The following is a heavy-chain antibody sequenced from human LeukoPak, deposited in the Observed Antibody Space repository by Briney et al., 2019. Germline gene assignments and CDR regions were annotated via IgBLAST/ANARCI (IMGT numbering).Heavy chain of an antibody. D-gene: IGHD5-24*01. J-gene: IGHJ4*02. CDR2: ISGSGGST. V-gene: IGHV3-23*01. Sequence: GGSLRLSCAASGFTFSSYAMSWVRQAPGKGLEWVSAISGSGGSTYYADSVKGRFTISRGNSKNTLYLQMNSLRVEDTAVYYCARETPRRGETRDGYRWGQGTVVTVSS. CDR1: GFTFSSYA. CDR3: ARETPRRGETRDGYR.